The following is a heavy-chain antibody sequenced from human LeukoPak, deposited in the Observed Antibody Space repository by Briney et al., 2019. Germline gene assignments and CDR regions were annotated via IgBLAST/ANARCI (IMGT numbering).Heavy chain of an antibody. CDR1: GGSISSYY. CDR3: ARRNIAAAGNNWFDP. Sequence: SETLSLTCTVSGGSISSYYWSWIRQPPGKGLEWIGYIYYSGSTNYNPSLKSRVTISVDTSKNQFSLKLSSVTVADTAVYYCARRNIAAAGNNWFDPWGQGTLVTVSS. CDR2: IYYSGST. V-gene: IGHV4-59*08. J-gene: IGHJ5*02. D-gene: IGHD6-13*01.